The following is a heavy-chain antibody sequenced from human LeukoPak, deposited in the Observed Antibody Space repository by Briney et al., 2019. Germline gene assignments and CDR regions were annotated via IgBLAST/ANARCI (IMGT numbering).Heavy chain of an antibody. Sequence: ASVKVSCKASGYTFTSYYMHWVRQPPGQGLEWMGIINPSGGSTSYAQKFQGRVTMTRDTSTSTVYMELSSLRSEDTAVYYCARGITIFGVVIDYYGMDVWGQGTTVTVSS. CDR1: GYTFTSYY. J-gene: IGHJ6*02. D-gene: IGHD3-3*01. CDR2: INPSGGST. V-gene: IGHV1-46*01. CDR3: ARGITIFGVVIDYYGMDV.